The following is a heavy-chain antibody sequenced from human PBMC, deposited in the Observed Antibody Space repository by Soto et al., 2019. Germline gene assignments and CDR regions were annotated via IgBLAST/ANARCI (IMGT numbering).Heavy chain of an antibody. CDR1: GFTFSSYW. J-gene: IGHJ4*02. CDR3: AGPSTTVTSPFGY. Sequence: HPGGSLRLSCASSGFTFSSYWVSWVRQAPGKGLEWVANIKQDGSEKYYVDSVKGRFTISRDNAKNSLYLQMNSLRAEDTAVYYCAGPSTTVTSPFGYWGQGTLVTVSS. CDR2: IKQDGSEK. V-gene: IGHV3-7*05. D-gene: IGHD4-17*01.